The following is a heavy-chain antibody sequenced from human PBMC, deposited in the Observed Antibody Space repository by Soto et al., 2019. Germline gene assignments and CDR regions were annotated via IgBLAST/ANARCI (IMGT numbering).Heavy chain of an antibody. V-gene: IGHV4-34*01. CDR2: INHSGST. Sequence: SETLSLTCAVYVGSFSGYYWSWIRQPPGKGLEWIGEINHSGSTNYNPSLKSRVTISVDTSKNQFSLKLSSVTAADTAVYYCARRHQPGGSSLVAFDYWGQGTLVTVSS. D-gene: IGHD6-13*01. CDR1: VGSFSGYY. CDR3: ARRHQPGGSSLVAFDY. J-gene: IGHJ4*02.